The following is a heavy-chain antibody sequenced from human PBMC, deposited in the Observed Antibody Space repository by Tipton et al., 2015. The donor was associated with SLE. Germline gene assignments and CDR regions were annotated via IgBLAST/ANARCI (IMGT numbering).Heavy chain of an antibody. CDR2: INHSGST. D-gene: IGHD6-13*01. CDR1: GGSISSGGYY. J-gene: IGHJ4*02. V-gene: IGHV4-39*07. Sequence: TLSLTCTVSGGSISSGGYYWSWIRQPPGKGLEWIGEINHSGSTNYNPSLKSRVTISVDTSKNQFSLKLSSVTAADTAVYYCAREKAGSFDYWGQGTLVTVSS. CDR3: AREKAGSFDY.